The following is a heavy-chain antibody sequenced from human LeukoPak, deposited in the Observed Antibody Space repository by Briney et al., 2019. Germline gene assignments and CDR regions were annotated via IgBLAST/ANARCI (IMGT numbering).Heavy chain of an antibody. CDR1: GGSISSYY. D-gene: IGHD3-16*02. CDR2: IYTSGST. CDR3: ARDPISYAFGGVIDDY. Sequence: SETLPLTCTVSGGSISSYYWSWIRQPAGKGLEWIGRIYTSGSTNYNPSLKSRVTMSVDTSKNQFSLKLSSVTAADTAVYYCARDPISYAFGGVIDDYWGQGTLVTVSS. V-gene: IGHV4-4*07. J-gene: IGHJ4*02.